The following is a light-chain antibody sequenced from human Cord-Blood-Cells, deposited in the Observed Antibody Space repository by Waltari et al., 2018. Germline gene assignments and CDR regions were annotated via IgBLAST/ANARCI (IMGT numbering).Light chain of an antibody. V-gene: IGKV4-1*01. Sequence: IVMTQSPDSLTVSLGERVTINCKSSQSVLYSSNNKNCLAWYQQKPGQPPKLLIYWASTRESGVPDRFSGSGSGTDFTLTISSLQAEDVAVYYCQQYYSTPLTFGPGTKVDIK. CDR3: QQYYSTPLT. CDR1: QSVLYSSNNKNC. CDR2: WAS. J-gene: IGKJ3*01.